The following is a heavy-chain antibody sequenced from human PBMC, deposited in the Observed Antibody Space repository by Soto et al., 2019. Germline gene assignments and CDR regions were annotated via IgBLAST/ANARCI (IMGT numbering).Heavy chain of an antibody. J-gene: IGHJ4*02. V-gene: IGHV4-30-2*01. D-gene: IGHD4-4*01. CDR1: GGSISSGGYS. CDR2: IYHSGST. CDR3: ASSRDGYSKDY. Sequence: PSETLSLTCAVSGGSISSGGYSWSWIRQPPGKGLEWIGYIYHSGSTYYNPSLKSRVTISVDRSKNQFSLKLSSVTAADTAVYYCASSRDGYSKDYWGQGTLVTVSS.